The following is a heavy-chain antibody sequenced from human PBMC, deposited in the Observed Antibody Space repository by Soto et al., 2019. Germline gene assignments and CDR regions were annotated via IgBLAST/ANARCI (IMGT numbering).Heavy chain of an antibody. CDR2: IDPSDSYT. J-gene: IGHJ6*02. V-gene: IGHV5-10-1*01. CDR1: GYSFTSYW. D-gene: IGHD6-6*01. CDR3: ARLSSIAARPDYYYGMDV. Sequence: GESLKISCKGSGYSFTSYWISWVRQMPGKGLEWMGRIDPSDSYTNYSPSFQGHVTISADKSISTAYLQWSSLKASDTAMYYWARLSSIAARPDYYYGMDVWGQGTTVTVSS.